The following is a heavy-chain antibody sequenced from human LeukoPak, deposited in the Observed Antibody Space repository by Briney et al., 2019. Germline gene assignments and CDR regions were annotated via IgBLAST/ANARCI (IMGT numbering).Heavy chain of an antibody. D-gene: IGHD2-21*01. J-gene: IGHJ4*02. CDR3: TREGPISDYFDY. V-gene: IGHV3-66*01. Sequence: GGSLRLSCAASGFTVSSNYMSWVRQAPGKGLEWVSVIYSGGSTYYADSVKGRFTISRDNSKNTLYLQMNSLRADDTAVYYCTREGPISDYFDYWGQGTLVTVSS. CDR1: GFTVSSNY. CDR2: IYSGGST.